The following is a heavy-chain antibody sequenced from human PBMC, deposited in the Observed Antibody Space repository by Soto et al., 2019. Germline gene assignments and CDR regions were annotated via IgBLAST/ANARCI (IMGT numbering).Heavy chain of an antibody. CDR1: GFTFSSYG. CDR3: AKASSGWPPSGYFDY. J-gene: IGHJ4*02. V-gene: IGHV3-30*18. Sequence: QVQLVESGGGVVQPGRSLRLSCAASGFTFSSYGIHWVRQAPGKGLEWVAVISNDGNIKFYADSVKGRFTISRDNSKNTLFLQMSSLRTEDTAVYYCAKASSGWPPSGYFDYWGQGSLVTVSS. CDR2: ISNDGNIK. D-gene: IGHD6-19*01.